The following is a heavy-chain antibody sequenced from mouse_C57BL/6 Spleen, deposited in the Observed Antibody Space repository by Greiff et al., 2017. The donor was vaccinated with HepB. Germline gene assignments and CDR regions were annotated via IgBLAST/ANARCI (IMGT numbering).Heavy chain of an antibody. D-gene: IGHD1-1*01. Sequence: VHVKQSGAELVRPGASVKLSCTASGFNIKDYYMHWVKQRPEQGLEWIGRIDPEDGDTEYAPKFQGKATMTADTSSNTAYLQLSSLTSEDTAVYYCTRITTVVATRYFDVWGTGTTVTVSS. V-gene: IGHV14-1*01. CDR3: TRITTVVATRYFDV. J-gene: IGHJ1*03. CDR2: IDPEDGDT. CDR1: GFNIKDYY.